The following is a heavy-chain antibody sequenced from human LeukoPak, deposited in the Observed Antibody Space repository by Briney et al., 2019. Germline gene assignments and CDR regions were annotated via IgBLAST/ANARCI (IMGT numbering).Heavy chain of an antibody. J-gene: IGHJ5*02. D-gene: IGHD6-6*01. V-gene: IGHV5-51*01. CDR1: GYSFTSYW. CDR2: IYPGDSDT. Sequence: GESLKISCKGSGYSFTSYWIGWVRQMPGKGLEWMGIIYPGDSDTRYSPSFQGQVTISADKSISTAYLQWSSLKASDTAMYYCARLEYSSSSRKAYNWFDPWGQGTLVTVSS. CDR3: ARLEYSSSSRKAYNWFDP.